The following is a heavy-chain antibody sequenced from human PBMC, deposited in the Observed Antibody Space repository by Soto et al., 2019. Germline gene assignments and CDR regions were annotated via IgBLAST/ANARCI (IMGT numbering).Heavy chain of an antibody. CDR1: GGTFSSYA. Sequence: QVQLVQSGAEVKKPGSSVKVSCKASGGTFSSYAISWVRQAPGQGLEWMGGIIPIFGTANYAQKFQGRVTITADESTSTAYMELSSLRSEDTAVYCCARDGYYDSSGYAPYFDYWGQGTLVTVSS. CDR2: IIPIFGTA. D-gene: IGHD3-22*01. J-gene: IGHJ4*02. V-gene: IGHV1-69*01. CDR3: ARDGYYDSSGYAPYFDY.